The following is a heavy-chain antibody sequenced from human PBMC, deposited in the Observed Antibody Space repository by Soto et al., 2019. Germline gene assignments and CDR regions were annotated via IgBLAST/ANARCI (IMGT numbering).Heavy chain of an antibody. V-gene: IGHV3-53*01. Sequence: GGSLRLSCVVSGFAVRDYYMSWVRQAPGRGLEWISVVYLGDSTFYADSVQGRFTIFRDDSKNTLYLQMNNLRAEDTAVYYCARGIKYGDYSRWFDPWGQGTLVTVSS. CDR3: ARGIKYGDYSRWFDP. D-gene: IGHD4-17*01. CDR2: VYLGDST. J-gene: IGHJ5*02. CDR1: GFAVRDYY.